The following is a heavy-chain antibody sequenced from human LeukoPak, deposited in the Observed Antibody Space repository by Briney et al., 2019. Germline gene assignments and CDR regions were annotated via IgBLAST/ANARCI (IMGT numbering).Heavy chain of an antibody. V-gene: IGHV4-59*01. CDR3: AREFYTALRS. CDR2: ISYSGST. J-gene: IGHJ5*02. CDR1: GGSISSYY. Sequence: SETLSLTCTVSGGSISSYYRSWIRQPPGKGLEWIGYISYSGSTNYNPSLKSRVTISVDTSKNQFSLKLSSVTAADTAVYYCAREFYTALRSWGQGTLVTVSS. D-gene: IGHD2-2*02.